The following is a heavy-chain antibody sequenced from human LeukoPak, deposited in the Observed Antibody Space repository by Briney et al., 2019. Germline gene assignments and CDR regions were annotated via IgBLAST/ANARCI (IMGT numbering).Heavy chain of an antibody. V-gene: IGHV3-21*01. CDR2: ISHNSVSI. Sequence: PGGSLRLSCAGSGFTFSDYSLLWVRQAPGKGLEWLSAISHNSVSIFYADSVEGRFTISRDNAKNSLFLQMNSLSAEDTAVYYCARGGQLITRHLDYWGQGTLVTASS. D-gene: IGHD3-16*01. CDR3: ARGGQLITRHLDY. CDR1: GFTFSDYS. J-gene: IGHJ4*02.